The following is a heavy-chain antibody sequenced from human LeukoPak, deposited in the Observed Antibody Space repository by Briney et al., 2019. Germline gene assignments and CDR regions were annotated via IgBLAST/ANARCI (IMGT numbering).Heavy chain of an antibody. CDR3: ARVRSSSSNGMDV. Sequence: PSETLSLTCTVSGGSISSYYWSWIRQPPGKALEWIGYIYYSGSTNYNPSLKSRVPISVDTSKNQFSLKLTSVTAADTAVYYCARVRSSSSNGMDVWGQGTTVTVS. V-gene: IGHV4-59*01. J-gene: IGHJ6*02. CDR2: IYYSGST. D-gene: IGHD6-6*01. CDR1: GGSISSYY.